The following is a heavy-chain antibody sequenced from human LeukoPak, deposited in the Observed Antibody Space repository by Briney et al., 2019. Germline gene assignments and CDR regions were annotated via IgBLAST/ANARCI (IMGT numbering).Heavy chain of an antibody. V-gene: IGHV1-46*03. Sequence: ASVKVSCKASGYTFTSYYIHWVRQAPGQGLEWVGIINPSGGSTTYAQKFQGRVTMTRDTSTSTVYMELRSLRSEDTAVYYCARVGGSSWFDYWGQGTLVTVSS. CDR2: INPSGGST. CDR1: GYTFTSYY. D-gene: IGHD2-15*01. CDR3: ARVGGSSWFDY. J-gene: IGHJ4*02.